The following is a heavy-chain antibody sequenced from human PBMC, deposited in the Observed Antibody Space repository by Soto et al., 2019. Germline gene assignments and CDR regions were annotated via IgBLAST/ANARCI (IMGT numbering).Heavy chain of an antibody. CDR2: ISSSGSTI. CDR1: GFTFSDYY. V-gene: IGHV3-11*01. J-gene: IGHJ6*03. CDR3: ARDGYSGYERLSRYYNAYYMEV. D-gene: IGHD5-12*01. Sequence: SLRLSCAASGFTFSDYYMSWIRQAPGKGLEWVSYISSSGSTIYYADSVKGRFTISRDNAKNSLYLQMNSLRAEDTAVYYCARDGYSGYERLSRYYNAYYMEVWGKGTTVTVSS.